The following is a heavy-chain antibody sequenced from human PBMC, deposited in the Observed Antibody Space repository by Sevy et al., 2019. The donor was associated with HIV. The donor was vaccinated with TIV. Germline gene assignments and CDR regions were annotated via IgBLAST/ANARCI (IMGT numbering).Heavy chain of an antibody. Sequence: GGSLRLSCAASGFNFASYWMHWVRQSPGKGLVWVSRINSDGTTTKYADSVRGRFTMSRDNAKNSLYLQMNSLRVEDTAMYYCAQETFGRFDSWGQGTLVTVSS. CDR2: INSDGTTT. V-gene: IGHV3-74*01. CDR1: GFNFASYW. CDR3: AQETFGRFDS. D-gene: IGHD1-26*01. J-gene: IGHJ4*02.